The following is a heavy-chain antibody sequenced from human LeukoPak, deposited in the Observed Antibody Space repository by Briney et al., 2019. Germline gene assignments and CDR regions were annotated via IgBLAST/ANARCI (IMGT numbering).Heavy chain of an antibody. CDR2: INSGGSST. D-gene: IGHD6-13*01. CDR3: ARVRLTGIAAAGTDY. J-gene: IGHJ4*02. CDR1: GFTFSSYW. Sequence: GGSLRLSCAASGFTFSSYWMHWVRQAPGKGLVWVSRINSGGSSTSYADSVKGRFTISRDNAKNTLYLQMNSLRAEDTAVYYCARVRLTGIAAAGTDYWGQGTLVTVSS. V-gene: IGHV3-74*01.